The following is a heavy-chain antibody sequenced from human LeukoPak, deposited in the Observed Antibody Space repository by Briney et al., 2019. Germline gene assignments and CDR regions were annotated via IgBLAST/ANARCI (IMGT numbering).Heavy chain of an antibody. D-gene: IGHD4-17*01. V-gene: IGHV5-51*01. Sequence: GESLKISCKGSGYSFTSYWIGWVRQMPGKGLEWMGIIYPGDSDTRYSPSFQGQVTISADRSISTAYLQWSSLKASDTAMYYCARRNDYGDYRRYYYGMDVWDQGTTVTVSS. CDR1: GYSFTSYW. CDR3: ARRNDYGDYRRYYYGMDV. J-gene: IGHJ6*02. CDR2: IYPGDSDT.